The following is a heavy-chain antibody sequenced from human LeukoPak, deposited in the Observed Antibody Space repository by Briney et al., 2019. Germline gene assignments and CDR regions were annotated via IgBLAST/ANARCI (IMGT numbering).Heavy chain of an antibody. CDR2: INPNSGGT. V-gene: IGHV1-2*02. CDR1: GYTFTVDY. CDR3: ARDVSEWLGPGYDY. D-gene: IGHD6-19*01. Sequence: ASVTVSCMASGYTFTVDYIHWVRQAPGQGRGWMGWINPNSGGTNYAQQFQGRVTMTRDTSISTAYMEVLRTRSDDTAVYYCARDVSEWLGPGYDYWGQGTLVTVSS. J-gene: IGHJ4*02.